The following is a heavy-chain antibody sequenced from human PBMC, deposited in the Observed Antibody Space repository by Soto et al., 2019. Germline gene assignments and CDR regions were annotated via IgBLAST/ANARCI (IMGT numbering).Heavy chain of an antibody. CDR3: ARDGAWYDFWSGPYWFDP. D-gene: IGHD3-3*01. CDR2: IIPIFGTA. CDR1: GGTFSSYA. V-gene: IGHV1-69*13. J-gene: IGHJ5*02. Sequence: SVKVSCKASGGTFSSYAISWVRQAPGQGLEWMGGIIPIFGTANYAQKFQGRVTITADESTSTAYMELSSLRSEDTAVYYCARDGAWYDFWSGPYWFDPWGQGTLVTVPQ.